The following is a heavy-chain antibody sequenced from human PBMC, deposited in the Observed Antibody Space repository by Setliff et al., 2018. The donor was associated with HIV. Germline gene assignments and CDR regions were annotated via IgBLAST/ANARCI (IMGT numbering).Heavy chain of an antibody. Sequence: GGSLRLSCAASGFTFSIYTMNWVRQAPGKGLEWVSGINWNGGSTGYADSVKGRFTISRDNAKNSLYLQMNSLRAEDTALYYCARTKLDAFGIWGQGTMVTVSS. J-gene: IGHJ3*02. CDR2: INWNGGST. CDR3: ARTKLDAFGI. CDR1: GFTFSIYT. V-gene: IGHV3-20*04.